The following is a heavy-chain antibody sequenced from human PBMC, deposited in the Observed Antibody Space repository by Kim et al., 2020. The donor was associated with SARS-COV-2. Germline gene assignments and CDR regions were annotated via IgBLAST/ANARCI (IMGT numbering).Heavy chain of an antibody. V-gene: IGHV4-34*01. D-gene: IGHD2-2*01. CDR3: AREGVVPAYRYFQH. CDR2: INHSGST. CDR1: GGSFSGYY. Sequence: SETLSLTCAVYGGSFSGYYWSWIRQPPGKGLEWIGEINHSGSTNYNPSLKSRVTISVDTSKNQFSLKLSSVTAADTAVYYCAREGVVPAYRYFQHWGQGTLVTVSS. J-gene: IGHJ1*01.